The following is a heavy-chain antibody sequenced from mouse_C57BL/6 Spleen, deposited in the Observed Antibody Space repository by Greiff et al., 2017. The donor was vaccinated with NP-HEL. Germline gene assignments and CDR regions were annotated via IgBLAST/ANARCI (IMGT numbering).Heavy chain of an antibody. V-gene: IGHV3-6*01. J-gene: IGHJ2*01. Sequence: ESGPGLVKPSQSLSLTCSVTGYSITSGYYWNWIRQFPGNKLEWMGYISYDGSNNYNPSLKNRISITRDTSKNQFFLKLNSVTTEDTATYYCARDGGGYYSPDYWGQGTTLTVSS. CDR1: GYSITSGYY. D-gene: IGHD2-3*01. CDR2: ISYDGSN. CDR3: ARDGGGYYSPDY.